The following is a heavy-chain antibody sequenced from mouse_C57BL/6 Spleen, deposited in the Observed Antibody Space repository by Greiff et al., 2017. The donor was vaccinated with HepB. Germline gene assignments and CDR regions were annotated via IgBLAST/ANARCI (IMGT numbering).Heavy chain of an antibody. J-gene: IGHJ3*01. D-gene: IGHD2-1*01. V-gene: IGHV1-15*01. CDR3: TKEDLLGLAY. Sequence: QVQLQQSGAELVRPGASVTLSCKASGYTFTDYEMHWVKQTPVHGLEWIGAIDPETGGTAYNQKFKGKAILTADKSSSTAYMELRSLTSEDSAVYYCTKEDLLGLAYWGQGTLVTVSA. CDR2: IDPETGGT. CDR1: GYTFTDYE.